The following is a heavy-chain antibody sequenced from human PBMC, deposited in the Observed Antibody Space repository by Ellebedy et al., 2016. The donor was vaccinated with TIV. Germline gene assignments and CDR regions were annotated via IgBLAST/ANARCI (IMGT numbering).Heavy chain of an antibody. CDR2: VIPIFGTA. D-gene: IGHD3-10*01. V-gene: IGHV1-69*13. J-gene: IGHJ4*02. CDR3: ARGRSLSSSPGRSDFDY. CDR1: GGTFSSYA. Sequence: ASVKVSCKASGGTFSSYAISWGRQAPGQGLEWMGGVIPIFGTANYAQKFQGRVTITADESTSTAYMELSSLRSEDTAVYYCARGRSLSSSPGRSDFDYWGQGTLVTVSS.